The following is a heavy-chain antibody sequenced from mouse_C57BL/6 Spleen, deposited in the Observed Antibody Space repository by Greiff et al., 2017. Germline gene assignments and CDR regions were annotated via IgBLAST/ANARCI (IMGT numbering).Heavy chain of an antibody. CDR3: TRCYYGSSLDY. D-gene: IGHD1-1*01. CDR1: GFNIKDDY. J-gene: IGHJ2*01. Sequence: VQLQQSGAELVRPGASVKLSCTASGFNIKDDYMHWVKQRPEQGLEWIGWIDPENGDTEYASKFQGKATITADTSSNTAYLQLSSLASEDTAVYYCTRCYYGSSLDYWGQGTTLTVSS. V-gene: IGHV14-4*01. CDR2: IDPENGDT.